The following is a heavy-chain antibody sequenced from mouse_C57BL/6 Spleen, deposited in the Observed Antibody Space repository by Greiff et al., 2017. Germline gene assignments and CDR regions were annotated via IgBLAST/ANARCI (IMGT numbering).Heavy chain of an antibody. J-gene: IGHJ3*01. CDR3: ARNDDYDGAWFAY. CDR1: GFSLTSYG. Sequence: VQRVESGPGLVQPSQSLSITCTVSGFSLTSYGVHWVRQSPGKGLEWLGVIWSGGSTDYNAAFISRLSISKDNSKSQVFFKMNSLQADDTAIYYCARNDDYDGAWFAYWGQGTLVTVSA. V-gene: IGHV2-2*01. D-gene: IGHD2-4*01. CDR2: IWSGGST.